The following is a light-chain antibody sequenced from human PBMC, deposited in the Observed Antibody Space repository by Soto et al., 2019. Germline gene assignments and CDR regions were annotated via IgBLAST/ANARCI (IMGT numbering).Light chain of an antibody. J-gene: IGKJ2*01. CDR1: QSINTW. Sequence: DIQMTQSPSTLSASVGDRVTITCRPSQSINTWLAWYQKKPGKAPKLLIQKASSLEIGVPSRFSGSGSGTAFTLTITSLPPDDFATYYCQQYHNFFPTFGQGTKLEIK. V-gene: IGKV1-5*03. CDR3: QQYHNFFPT. CDR2: KAS.